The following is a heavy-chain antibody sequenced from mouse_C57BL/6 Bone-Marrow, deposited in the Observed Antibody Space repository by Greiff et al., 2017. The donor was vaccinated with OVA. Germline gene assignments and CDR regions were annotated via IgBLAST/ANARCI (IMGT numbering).Heavy chain of an antibody. CDR3: ARDNWDGFDY. CDR1: GFTFSDYG. Sequence: EVKLMESGGGLVKPGGSLKLSCAASGFTFSDYGMHWVRQAPEKGLEWVAYISSGSSTIYYADTVKGRFTISRDNAKNTLFLQMTSLRSEDTAMYYCARDNWDGFDYWGQGTTLTVSS. CDR2: ISSGSSTI. J-gene: IGHJ2*01. V-gene: IGHV5-17*01. D-gene: IGHD4-1*01.